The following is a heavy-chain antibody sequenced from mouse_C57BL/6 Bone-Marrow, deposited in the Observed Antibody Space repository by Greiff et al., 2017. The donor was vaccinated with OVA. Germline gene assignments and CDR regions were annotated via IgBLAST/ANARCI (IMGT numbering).Heavy chain of an antibody. D-gene: IGHD2-4*01. J-gene: IGHJ3*01. CDR2: IWSGGST. CDR1: GFSLTSYG. V-gene: IGHV2-2*01. Sequence: VQGVESGPGLVQPSQSLSITCTVSGFSLTSYGVHWVRQSPGKGLEWLGVIWSGGSTDYNAAFISRLSISKDNSKSQVFFKMNSLQADDTAIYYCARNDYDERAWFAYWGQGTLVTVSA. CDR3: ARNDYDERAWFAY.